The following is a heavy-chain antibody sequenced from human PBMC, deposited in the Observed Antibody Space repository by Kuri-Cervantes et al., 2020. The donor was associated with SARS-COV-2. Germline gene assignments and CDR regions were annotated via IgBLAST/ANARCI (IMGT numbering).Heavy chain of an antibody. CDR2: IIPIFGTA. Sequence: SVKVSCKASGGTFSSYAISWVRQAPGQWLDWMGGIIPIFGTANYAQKFQGRVTITTDESTSTAYMELSSLRSEDTAVYYCARDWALWFGELFGDFFYFDYWGQGTLVTVSS. J-gene: IGHJ4*02. V-gene: IGHV1-69*05. CDR3: ARDWALWFGELFGDFFYFDY. CDR1: GGTFSSYA. D-gene: IGHD3-10*01.